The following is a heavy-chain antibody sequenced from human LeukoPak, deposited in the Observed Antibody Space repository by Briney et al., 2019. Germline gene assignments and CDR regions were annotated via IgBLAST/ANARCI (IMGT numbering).Heavy chain of an antibody. CDR3: ARRTSGYCSSTSCPQWFDP. V-gene: IGHV1-69*13. Sequence: SVKVSCKASGYTFSSYAISWVRQAPGQGLEWMGGIIPIFGTANYAQKFQGRVTITADESTSTAYMELSSLRSEDTAVYYCARRTSGYCSSTSCPQWFDPWGQGTLVTVSS. CDR2: IIPIFGTA. CDR1: GYTFSSYA. D-gene: IGHD2-2*01. J-gene: IGHJ5*02.